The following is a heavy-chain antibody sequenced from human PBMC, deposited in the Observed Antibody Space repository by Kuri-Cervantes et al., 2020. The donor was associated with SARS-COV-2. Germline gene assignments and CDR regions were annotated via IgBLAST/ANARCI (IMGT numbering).Heavy chain of an antibody. V-gene: IGHV4-61*05. J-gene: IGHJ6*03. CDR3: ARSQLLGYYYYMDV. CDR2: IYYSGNA. D-gene: IGHD1-1*01. CDR1: GGSISSSSYY. Sequence: SETLSLTCTVSGGSISSSSYYWGWIRQPPGKGLEWIGYIYYSGNANYNPPLQSRVTISEDTSKNQFFLKLRSVTTADTAVYYCARSQLLGYYYYMDVWGEGTTVTVSS.